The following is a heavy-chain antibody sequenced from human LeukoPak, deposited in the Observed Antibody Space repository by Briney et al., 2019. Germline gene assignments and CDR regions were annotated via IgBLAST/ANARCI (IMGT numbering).Heavy chain of an antibody. Sequence: PSETLSLTCTVSGGSISSYYWSWIRQPPGEGLEWIGYIYYSGSTNYNPSLKSRVTISVDTSKNQFSLKLSSVTAADTAVYYCARIEDYGGNSVNYWGQGTLVTVSS. J-gene: IGHJ4*02. CDR2: IYYSGST. CDR1: GGSISSYY. D-gene: IGHD4-23*01. CDR3: ARIEDYGGNSVNY. V-gene: IGHV4-59*01.